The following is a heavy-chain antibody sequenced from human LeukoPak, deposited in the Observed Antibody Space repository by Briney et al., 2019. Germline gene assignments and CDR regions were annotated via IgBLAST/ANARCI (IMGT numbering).Heavy chain of an antibody. CDR2: INHSGST. Sequence: PSETLSLTCTVSGGSISSYYWSWIRQPPGKGLEWIGEINHSGSTNYNPSLKSRVTISVDTSKNQFSLKLSSVTAADTAVYYCTRDLRPTVPALTWGQGILVTVSS. D-gene: IGHD4-17*01. CDR1: GGSISSYY. J-gene: IGHJ5*02. CDR3: TRDLRPTVPALT. V-gene: IGHV4-34*01.